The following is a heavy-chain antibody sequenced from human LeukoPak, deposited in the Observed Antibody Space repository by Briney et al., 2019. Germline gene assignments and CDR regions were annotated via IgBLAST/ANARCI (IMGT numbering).Heavy chain of an antibody. CDR3: ANFDYGGHPDAFDI. CDR2: IYAGGNT. Sequence: GRSLRLSCAASGFTVTSNYMSWVRQAPGKGLEWVSVIYAGGNTYYADSVKGRFTISRDNSKNTLYLQMNSLRAEDTAMYYCANFDYGGHPDAFDIWGQGTMVTVSS. J-gene: IGHJ3*02. D-gene: IGHD4-23*01. V-gene: IGHV3-66*01. CDR1: GFTVTSNY.